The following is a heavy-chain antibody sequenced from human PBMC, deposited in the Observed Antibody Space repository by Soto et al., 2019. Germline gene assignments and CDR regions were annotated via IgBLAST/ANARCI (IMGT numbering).Heavy chain of an antibody. CDR2: IYYSGST. Sequence: SETLSLTCTVSGGSISSSSYYWGWIRQPPGKGLEWIGSIYYSGSTYYNPSLKSRVTISVDTSKNQFSLKLSSVTAADTAVYYCARHRIEYSYGTFDYWGQGTLVTVSS. D-gene: IGHD5-18*01. CDR1: GGSISSSSYY. J-gene: IGHJ4*02. CDR3: ARHRIEYSYGTFDY. V-gene: IGHV4-39*01.